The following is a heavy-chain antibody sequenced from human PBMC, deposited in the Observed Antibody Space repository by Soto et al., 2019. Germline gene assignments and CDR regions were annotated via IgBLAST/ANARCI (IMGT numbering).Heavy chain of an antibody. J-gene: IGHJ3*02. CDR2: ISAYNGNT. CDR3: ARDLIPTVTTPDDAFDI. Sequence: QVQLVQSGAEVKKPGASVKVSCKASGYTFTSYGISWVRQAPGQGLEWMGWISAYNGNTNYAQKLQGRVTMTTDTSTSTAYMELRSLRSDDTAVYYWARDLIPTVTTPDDAFDIWGQGTMVTVSS. D-gene: IGHD4-17*01. V-gene: IGHV1-18*01. CDR1: GYTFTSYG.